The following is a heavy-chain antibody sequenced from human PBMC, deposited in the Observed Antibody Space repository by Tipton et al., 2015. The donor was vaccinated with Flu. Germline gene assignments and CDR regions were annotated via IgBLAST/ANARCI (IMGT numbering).Heavy chain of an antibody. J-gene: IGHJ6*02. Sequence: SLRLSCAASGFAFSSYWMSWVRQAPGKGLEWVANIKEDATEKHYVGSVKGRFTISRDNAKNAVYLEMNSLRVEDTAVYYCAREGNGWEREGLDVWGQGTTVTISS. CDR3: AREGNGWEREGLDV. CDR1: GFAFSSYW. V-gene: IGHV3-7*01. CDR2: IKEDATEK. D-gene: IGHD6-19*01.